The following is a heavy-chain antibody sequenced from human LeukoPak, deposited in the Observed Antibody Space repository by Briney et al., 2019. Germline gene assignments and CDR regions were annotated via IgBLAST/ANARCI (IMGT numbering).Heavy chain of an antibody. CDR1: GGSISSYY. V-gene: IGHV4-39*01. CDR2: IYYSGST. J-gene: IGHJ3*02. D-gene: IGHD3-16*01. Sequence: SETLSPTCTVSGGSISSYYWSWIRQPPGKGLEWIGSIYYSGSTYYNPSLKSRVTISVDTSKNQFSLKLSSVTAADTAVYYCARDTFGGVADAFDIWGQGTMVTVSS. CDR3: ARDTFGGVADAFDI.